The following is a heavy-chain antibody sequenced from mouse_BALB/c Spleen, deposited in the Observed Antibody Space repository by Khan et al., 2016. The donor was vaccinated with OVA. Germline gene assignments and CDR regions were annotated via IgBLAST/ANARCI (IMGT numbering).Heavy chain of an antibody. CDR3: ARGNYYGRSSWFGY. CDR1: GYTFSSYW. V-gene: IGHV1-9*01. CDR2: ILPGSGRN. Sequence: QVQLKQSGAELMKPGASVKISCKATGYTFSSYWIEWVKQRPGHGLEWIGEILPGSGRNNYNEKFKGKATFTADTSSNTAYMQLSSLTSEDSAVYYCARGNYYGRSSWFGYWGQGTLVTVSA. J-gene: IGHJ3*01. D-gene: IGHD1-1*01.